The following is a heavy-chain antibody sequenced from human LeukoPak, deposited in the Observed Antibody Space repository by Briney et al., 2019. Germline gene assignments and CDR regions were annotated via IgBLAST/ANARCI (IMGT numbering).Heavy chain of an antibody. CDR1: GYTFTSYG. Sequence: ASVKVSCKASGYTFTSYGISWVRQAPGQGLEWMGWINSNSGGTNYAQKFQGRVTMTRDTSISTAYMELSRLRSDDTAVYYCARDPDYDILTGYPHDAFDIWGPGTMVTVSS. CDR3: ARDPDYDILTGYPHDAFDI. D-gene: IGHD3-9*01. V-gene: IGHV1-2*02. J-gene: IGHJ3*02. CDR2: INSNSGGT.